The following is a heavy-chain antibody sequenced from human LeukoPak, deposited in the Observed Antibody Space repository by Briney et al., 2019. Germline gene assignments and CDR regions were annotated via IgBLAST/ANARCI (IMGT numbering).Heavy chain of an antibody. D-gene: IGHD6-19*01. V-gene: IGHV3-64D*09. CDR2: ISSNGGST. CDR3: VKITSSSGGDY. Sequence: GGSLRLSCSASGFTFSSYAMYWVRQAPGKGLEYVSGISSNGGSTYYADPVKGRFTISRDNSKNTLYLQMSSLRAEDTAVYYCVKITSSSGGDYWGQGTLVTVSS. CDR1: GFTFSSYA. J-gene: IGHJ4*02.